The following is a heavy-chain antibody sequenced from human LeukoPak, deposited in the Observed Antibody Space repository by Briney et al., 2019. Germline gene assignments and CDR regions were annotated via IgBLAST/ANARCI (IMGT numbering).Heavy chain of an antibody. CDR3: ARASNQKYYYYYMDV. J-gene: IGHJ6*03. CDR1: GGTFSSYA. D-gene: IGHD2/OR15-2a*01. Sequence: GASVKVSCKASGGTFSSYAISWVRQAPGQGLEWMGGIIPIFGAANYAQKFQGRVTITTDESTSTAYMELSSLRSEDTAVYYCARASNQKYYYYYMDVWGKGTTVTVSS. CDR2: IIPIFGAA. V-gene: IGHV1-69*05.